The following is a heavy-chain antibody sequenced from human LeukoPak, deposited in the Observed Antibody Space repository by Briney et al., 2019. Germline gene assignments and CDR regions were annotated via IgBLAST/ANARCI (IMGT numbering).Heavy chain of an antibody. CDR1: GFTVSSNF. J-gene: IGHJ4*02. Sequence: GESLRLSCAASGFTVSSNFMSWVRQAPGKGLEWVSVIHSGRSTYYADSVKGRFTISRDNSKNTVYLQMNSVQDPRTYVYYCTSHSDTLTGYSFDYWGQGTLVTVSS. CDR2: IHSGRST. V-gene: IGHV3-53*01. D-gene: IGHD3-9*01. CDR3: TSHSDTLTGYSFDY.